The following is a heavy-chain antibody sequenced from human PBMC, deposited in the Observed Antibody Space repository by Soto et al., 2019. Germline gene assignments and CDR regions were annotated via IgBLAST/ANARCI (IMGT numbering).Heavy chain of an antibody. CDR2: IYYSGST. Sequence: PSETLSLTCTVSGGSISSYYWSWIRQPPGKGLEWIGYIYYSGSTNYNPSLKSRVTISVDTSKNQFSLKLSSVTAADTAVYYCARHYVTYFFSGSYAESPFDYCGQLTLVPVSS. CDR3: ARHYVTYFFSGSYAESPFDY. D-gene: IGHD1-26*01. CDR1: GGSISSYY. V-gene: IGHV4-59*08. J-gene: IGHJ4*02.